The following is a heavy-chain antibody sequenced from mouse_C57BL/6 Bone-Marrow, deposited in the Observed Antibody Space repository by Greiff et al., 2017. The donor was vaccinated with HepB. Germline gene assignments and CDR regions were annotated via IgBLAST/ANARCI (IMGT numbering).Heavy chain of an antibody. CDR3: TRGGITTDYYAMDY. V-gene: IGHV1-15*01. J-gene: IGHJ4*01. Sequence: QVQLQQSGAELVRPGASVTLSCKASGYTFTDYEMHWVKQTPVHGLEWIGAIDPETGGTAYNQKFKGKAILTADKSSSTAYMELRSLTSEDSAVYYCTRGGITTDYYAMDYWGQGTSVTVSS. D-gene: IGHD2-4*01. CDR1: GYTFTDYE. CDR2: IDPETGGT.